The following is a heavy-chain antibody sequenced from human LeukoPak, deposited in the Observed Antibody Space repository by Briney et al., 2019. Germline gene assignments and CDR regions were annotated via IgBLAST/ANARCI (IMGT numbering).Heavy chain of an antibody. CDR1: GFTFSSYA. V-gene: IGHV3-23*01. D-gene: IGHD3-3*01. CDR2: ISGSGGST. Sequence: PGGSLRLSCAASGFTFSSYAMSWVRQAPGKGLEWVSAISGSGGSTYYADSVKGRFTISRDNSKNTLYLQMNSLRAEDTAVYYCAKLSRLRFLEWLLGGYFDYWGQGTVDTVSS. CDR3: AKLSRLRFLEWLLGGYFDY. J-gene: IGHJ4*02.